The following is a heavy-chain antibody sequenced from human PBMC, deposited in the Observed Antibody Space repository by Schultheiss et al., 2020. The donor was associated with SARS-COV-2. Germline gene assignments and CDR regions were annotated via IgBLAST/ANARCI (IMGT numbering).Heavy chain of an antibody. CDR3: ARERLASEAFDI. Sequence: SETLSLTCTVSGGSISSYYWGWIRQPPGKGLEWIGSIYYSGSTNYNPSLKSRVTISVDTSKNQFSLKLSSVTAADTAVYYCARERLASEAFDIWGQGTMVTVSS. CDR1: GGSISSYY. V-gene: IGHV4-59*12. D-gene: IGHD6-25*01. J-gene: IGHJ3*02. CDR2: IYYSGST.